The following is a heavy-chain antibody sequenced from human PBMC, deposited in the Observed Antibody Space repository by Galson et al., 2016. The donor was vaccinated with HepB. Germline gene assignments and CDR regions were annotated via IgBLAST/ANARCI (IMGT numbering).Heavy chain of an antibody. CDR2: VYHDGSP. CDR1: GGSISTKNW. D-gene: IGHD2-15*01. J-gene: IGHJ5*02. CDR3: ASVCGGGSCHSHWFGP. V-gene: IGHV4-4*02. Sequence: SETLSLTCTVSGGSISTKNWWSWVRQPPGKGLEWIGEVYHDGSPNYNPSLKSRPTISVDKSKNPLSLKLTSVTAEDTAVYYCASVCGGGSCHSHWFGPWGQGTLVTVSS.